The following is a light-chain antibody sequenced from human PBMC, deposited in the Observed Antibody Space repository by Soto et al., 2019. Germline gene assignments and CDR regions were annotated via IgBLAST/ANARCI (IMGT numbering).Light chain of an antibody. Sequence: EIVMTQSPAALSVSPGERATLSCRASQSVSDNLAWYQQKPGQAPRLLIFGTSTRATGIPARFSGSWSGTELTLTISSLQSEDFAVYYCQQYKNWPPWTFGQGTKVDIK. CDR2: GTS. J-gene: IGKJ1*01. V-gene: IGKV3-15*01. CDR3: QQYKNWPPWT. CDR1: QSVSDN.